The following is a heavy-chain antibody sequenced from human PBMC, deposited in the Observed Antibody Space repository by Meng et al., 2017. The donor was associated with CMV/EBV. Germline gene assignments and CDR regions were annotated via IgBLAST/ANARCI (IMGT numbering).Heavy chain of an antibody. D-gene: IGHD6-13*01. CDR1: GGSVSSGSYY. CDR2: IYYSGST. V-gene: IGHV4-61*01. J-gene: IGHJ4*02. CDR3: ARWARSSSRFDY. Sequence: SETLSLTCTVSGGSVSSGSYYWSWIRQPPGKGLEWIGYIYYSGSTNYNPSLKSRVTISVDTSKNQFSLKLSSVTAADTAVYYCARWARSSSRFDYWGQGNLVTVSS.